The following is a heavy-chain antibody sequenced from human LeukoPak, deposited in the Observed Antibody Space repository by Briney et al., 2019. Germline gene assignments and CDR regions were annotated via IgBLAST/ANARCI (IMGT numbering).Heavy chain of an antibody. V-gene: IGHV3-74*01. CDR1: GFTFDDYA. J-gene: IGHJ4*02. D-gene: IGHD3-22*01. CDR3: ARSLLYYYDSSGPEN. CDR2: INTDGSST. Sequence: GGSLRLSCAASGFTFDDYAMHWVRQAPGKGLAWVSRINTDGSSTSYADSVKGRFTISRDNAKNTLYLQMNSLRAEDTAVYYCARSLLYYYDSSGPENWGQGSLVTVSS.